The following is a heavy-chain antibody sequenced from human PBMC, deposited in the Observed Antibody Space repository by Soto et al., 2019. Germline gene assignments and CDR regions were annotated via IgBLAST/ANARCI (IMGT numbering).Heavy chain of an antibody. J-gene: IGHJ6*02. CDR3: ATYHCSSTSCYPYYYYGMDV. CDR2: ISAYNGNT. CDR1: GYTFTSYG. V-gene: IGHV1-18*04. D-gene: IGHD2-2*01. Sequence: GASVKVSCKXSGYTFTSYGISWVRQAPGQGLEWMGWISAYNGNTNYAQKLQGRVTMTTDTSTSTAYMELRSLRSDDTAVYYCATYHCSSTSCYPYYYYGMDVWGQGTTVTVSS.